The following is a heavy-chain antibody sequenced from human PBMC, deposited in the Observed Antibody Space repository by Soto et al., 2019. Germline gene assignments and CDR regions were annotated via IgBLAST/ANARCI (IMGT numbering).Heavy chain of an antibody. CDR2: IYYSGST. D-gene: IGHD3-9*01. CDR1: GGSISSSSYY. J-gene: IGHJ4*02. CDR3: ARRYYDILTGYQTFDY. Sequence: SETLSLTCTVSGGSISSSSYYWGWIRQPPGKRLEWIGSIYYSGSTYYNPSLKSRVTISVDTSKNQFSLKLSSVTAADTAVYYCARRYYDILTGYQTFDYWGQGTLVTVSS. V-gene: IGHV4-39*01.